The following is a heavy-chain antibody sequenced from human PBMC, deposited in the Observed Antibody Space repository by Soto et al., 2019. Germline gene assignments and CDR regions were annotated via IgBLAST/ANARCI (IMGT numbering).Heavy chain of an antibody. CDR1: GFIFSSYA. J-gene: IGHJ6*02. V-gene: IGHV3-30*04. D-gene: IGHD2-15*01. CDR2: ISDDGSSK. Sequence: SLRLSCAASGFIFSSYAMHWVRQAPGKGLEWVALISDDGSSKYYADSVKGRFTISRDNSKNTLYLQMNSLRAEDTAIYYCARDPQGYCSGGNCYSDYYYGMDVWGQGTTVTVSS. CDR3: ARDPQGYCSGGNCYSDYYYGMDV.